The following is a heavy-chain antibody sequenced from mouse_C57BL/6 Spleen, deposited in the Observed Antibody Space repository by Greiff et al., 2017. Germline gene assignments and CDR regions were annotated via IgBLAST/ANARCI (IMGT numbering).Heavy chain of an antibody. CDR3: ARPGDGGYAMDY. V-gene: IGHV5-15*01. J-gene: IGHJ4*01. CDR1: GFTFSDYG. D-gene: IGHD3-3*01. CDR2: ISNLAYSI. Sequence: EVQLVESGGGLVQPGGSLKLSCAASGFTFSDYGMAWVRQAPRQGPEWVAFISNLAYSIYYADTVTGRFTISRENAKNTLYLEMSSLRSEDTAMYYCARPGDGGYAMDYWGQGTSVTVSS.